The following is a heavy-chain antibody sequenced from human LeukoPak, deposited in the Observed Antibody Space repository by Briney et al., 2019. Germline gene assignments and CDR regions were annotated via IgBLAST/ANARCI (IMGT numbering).Heavy chain of an antibody. D-gene: IGHD3-3*01. CDR2: ISSSGSTI. Sequence: GGSLRLSCAASGFTFSDYYMSWIRQAPGKGLEWVSYISSSGSTIYYADSVKGRFTISRDNAKNSLYLQMNSLRAEDTAVYYCARDADFWDHYYCYYYMDVWGKGTTVTVSS. CDR3: ARDADFWDHYYCYYYMDV. V-gene: IGHV3-11*01. J-gene: IGHJ6*03. CDR1: GFTFSDYY.